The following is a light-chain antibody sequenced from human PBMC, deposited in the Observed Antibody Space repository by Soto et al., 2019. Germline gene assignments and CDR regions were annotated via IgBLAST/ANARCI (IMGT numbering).Light chain of an antibody. CDR1: QSLLHSNGYNY. Sequence: DIVMTPSPLSLPVTPGEPASISCRSSQSLLHSNGYNYLDWYLQKPGQSPQLLIYLGSNRASGVPDRFSVSGSGTDFTLKISRVEAEDVGVYYCMQALQTPTFGQGTKLEIK. J-gene: IGKJ2*01. CDR3: MQALQTPT. CDR2: LGS. V-gene: IGKV2-28*01.